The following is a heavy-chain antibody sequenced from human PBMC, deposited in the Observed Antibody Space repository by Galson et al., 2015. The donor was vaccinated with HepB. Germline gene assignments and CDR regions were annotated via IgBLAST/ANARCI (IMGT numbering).Heavy chain of an antibody. CDR1: GFTFSNY. Sequence: SLRLSCAASGFTFSNYMNWVRQAPGKGLEWVANIKQDGSEIYYLDSVKGRFTISRDNAKNSLYLQMNSLGVEDTAVYYCARSFRGVYSIDAFDIWGQGTMVTVSS. CDR2: IKQDGSEI. CDR3: ARSFRGVYSIDAFDI. V-gene: IGHV3-7*03. J-gene: IGHJ3*02. D-gene: IGHD3-10*01.